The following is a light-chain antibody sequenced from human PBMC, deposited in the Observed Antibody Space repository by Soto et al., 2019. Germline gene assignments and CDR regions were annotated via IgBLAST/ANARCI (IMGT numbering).Light chain of an antibody. CDR3: QQYNNWPGT. CDR1: QSVSSK. V-gene: IGKV3-15*01. CDR2: GAS. J-gene: IGKJ1*01. Sequence: EIVLTQSPGTLSVSPGERATLSSRASQSVSSKLAWYPQKPGQAPRLLFYGASTGATGIPARFSGSGSETEFTLSISILLSEDFAVYYCQQYNNWPGTFGQGTKVDIK.